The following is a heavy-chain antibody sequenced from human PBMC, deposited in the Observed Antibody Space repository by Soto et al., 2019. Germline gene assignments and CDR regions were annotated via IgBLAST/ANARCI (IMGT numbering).Heavy chain of an antibody. CDR1: GFTLSSYA. CDR2: ISCSGGGA. J-gene: IGHJ3*01. D-gene: IGHD1-26*01. Sequence: VGSRSLACAACGFTLSSYAMSWVRQAPGKGLEWVSAISCSGGGAYYADSVRGRFTISRDNSKKTLYLQMNSLRAEATAVSYRAKAYIGPFDVWGQGTMVT. V-gene: IGHV3-23*01. CDR3: AKAYIGPFDV.